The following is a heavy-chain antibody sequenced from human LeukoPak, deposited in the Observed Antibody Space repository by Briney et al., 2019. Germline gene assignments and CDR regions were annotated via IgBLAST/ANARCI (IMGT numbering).Heavy chain of an antibody. J-gene: IGHJ4*02. V-gene: IGHV3-23*01. CDR2: ISESGSGT. CDR1: GPTFIRYA. Sequence: GGSLRLSCAVSGPTFIRYAMSWVRQPPGRGRGWASAISESGSGTYYADSVKGRFTISRDNSKDTLSLQMNSLRAEDTAVYYCAKDIAQGYTFGSIEQDYWGQGTLVTVSS. CDR3: AKDIAQGYTFGSIEQDY. D-gene: IGHD5-18*01.